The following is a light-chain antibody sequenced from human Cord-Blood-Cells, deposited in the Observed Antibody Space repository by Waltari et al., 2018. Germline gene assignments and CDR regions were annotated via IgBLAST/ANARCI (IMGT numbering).Light chain of an antibody. J-gene: IGLJ3*02. CDR3: SSYTSSSTWV. CDR1: NSDVGGYNY. V-gene: IGLV2-14*01. CDR2: DVS. Sequence: QSALTQPASVSGSPGQSITISCTGTNSDVGGYNYVSWYQQHPGKAPKPIIYDVSNRPSGVSNRFSGSKSGNTASLTISGLQAEDEADYYCSSYTSSSTWVFGGGTKLTVL.